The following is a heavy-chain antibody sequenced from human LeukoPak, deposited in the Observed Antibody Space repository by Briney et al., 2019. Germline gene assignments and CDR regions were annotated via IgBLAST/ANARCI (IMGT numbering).Heavy chain of an antibody. V-gene: IGHV3-9*03. CDR3: ARGIAMTGPFDY. Sequence: GRSLRLSCTDSGFTFDDYAMHWVRQAPGKGLEWVSGISWNSGYVVYADSVKGRFTISRDNAKNSLYLQMNSLRAEDMALYFCARGIAMTGPFDYRGQGTLVTVSS. J-gene: IGHJ4*02. CDR2: ISWNSGYV. D-gene: IGHD6-19*01. CDR1: GFTFDDYA.